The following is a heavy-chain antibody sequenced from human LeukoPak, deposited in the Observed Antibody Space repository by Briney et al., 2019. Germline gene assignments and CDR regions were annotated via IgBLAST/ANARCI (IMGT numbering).Heavy chain of an antibody. CDR1: GFTFSSYS. CDR3: ARDLLGTVTTFHAFDI. J-gene: IGHJ3*02. D-gene: IGHD4-17*01. CDR2: ISSSSSYI. Sequence: GGSLRLSCAASGFTFSSYSMNWVRQAPGKRLEWVSSISSSSSYIYYADSVKGRFTISRNNAKNSLYLQMNSLRAEDTAVYYCARDLLGTVTTFHAFDIWGQGRMVTVSS. V-gene: IGHV3-21*01.